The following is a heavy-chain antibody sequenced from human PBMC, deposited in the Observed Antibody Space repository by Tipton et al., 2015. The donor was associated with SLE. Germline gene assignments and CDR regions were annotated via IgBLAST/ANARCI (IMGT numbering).Heavy chain of an antibody. D-gene: IGHD3-10*01. V-gene: IGHV4-59*01. CDR3: ARTTSGTYYFDY. CDR2: IYSSGST. Sequence: GLVKPSETLSLICTVSGGSISSYYWSWIRQPPGKGLEWIGYIYSSGSTDYNPSLNSRVTISVDTSKNQFSLKVTSVTAADTAVYYCARTTSGTYYFDYWGRGTLVTVSS. CDR1: GGSISSYY. J-gene: IGHJ4*02.